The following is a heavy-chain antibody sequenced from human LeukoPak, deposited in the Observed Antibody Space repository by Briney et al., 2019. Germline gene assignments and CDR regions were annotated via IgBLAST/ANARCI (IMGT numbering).Heavy chain of an antibody. CDR3: ARDPRYYDFWSGSPDY. V-gene: IGHV3-48*04. D-gene: IGHD3-3*01. CDR1: GFTFSNYS. J-gene: IGHJ4*02. CDR2: ISSSSGTI. Sequence: GGSLRLSCAASGFTFSNYSMNWVRQAPGKGLEWVSYISSSSGTIYYADSVKGRSTISRDNAKNSLYLQMNSLRAEDTAVYYCARDPRYYDFWSGSPDYWGQGTLVTVSS.